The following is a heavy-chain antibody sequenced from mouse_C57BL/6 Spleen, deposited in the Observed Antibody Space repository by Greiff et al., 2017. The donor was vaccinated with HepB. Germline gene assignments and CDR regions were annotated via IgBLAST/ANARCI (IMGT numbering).Heavy chain of an antibody. CDR3: ARTVSFYWYFDV. Sequence: DVKLQESGPGLVKPSQSLSLTCSVTGYSITSGYYWNWIRQFPGNKLEWMGYISYDGSNNYNPSLKNRISITRDTSKNQFFLKLNSVTTEDTATYYCARTVSFYWYFDVWGTGTTVTVSS. V-gene: IGHV3-6*01. D-gene: IGHD1-1*01. CDR1: GYSITSGYY. CDR2: ISYDGSN. J-gene: IGHJ1*03.